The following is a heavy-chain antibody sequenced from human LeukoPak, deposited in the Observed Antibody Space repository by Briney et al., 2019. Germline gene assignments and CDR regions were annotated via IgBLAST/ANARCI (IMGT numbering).Heavy chain of an antibody. CDR1: GYTFASYD. J-gene: IGHJ3*02. D-gene: IGHD3-10*01. V-gene: IGHV1-8*01. CDR2: MNPNSGNT. Sequence: GASVKVSCKASGYTFASYDINWVRQATGQGLEWMGWMNPNSGNTGYAQKFQGRVTMTRNTSISTAYMELSSLRPEDTVVYYCARVDRGAFDIWGQGTMVTVSS. CDR3: ARVDRGAFDI.